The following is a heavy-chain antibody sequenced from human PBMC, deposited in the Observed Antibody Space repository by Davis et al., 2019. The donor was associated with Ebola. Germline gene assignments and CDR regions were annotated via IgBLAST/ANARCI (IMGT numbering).Heavy chain of an antibody. V-gene: IGHV4-59*01. CDR3: ARDRGLWFGELRGSYYYYGMDV. D-gene: IGHD3-10*01. CDR2: IYYSGST. CDR1: GGSISSYY. J-gene: IGHJ6*02. Sequence: PSETLSLTCTVSGGSISSYYWSWIRQPPGKGLEWIGYIYYSGSTNYNPSLKSRVTISVDTSKNQFSLKLSSVTAADTAVYYCARDRGLWFGELRGSYYYYGMDVWGQGTTVTVSS.